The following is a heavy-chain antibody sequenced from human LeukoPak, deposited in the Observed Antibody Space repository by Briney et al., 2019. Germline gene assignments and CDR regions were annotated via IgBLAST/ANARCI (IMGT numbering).Heavy chain of an antibody. CDR3: AKDRGCSSTSCYGDYYGMDV. D-gene: IGHD2-2*01. V-gene: IGHV3-30*18. J-gene: IGHJ6*02. Sequence: GGSLRLSCADSGFTFSNYGMHWVRRAPGKGLEWVAVISYDGSKKFYADSGKGRFTISRDNSKNTLYLQMNSLRAEDTAVYYCAKDRGCSSTSCYGDYYGMDVWSQGTTVTVSS. CDR1: GFTFSNYG. CDR2: ISYDGSKK.